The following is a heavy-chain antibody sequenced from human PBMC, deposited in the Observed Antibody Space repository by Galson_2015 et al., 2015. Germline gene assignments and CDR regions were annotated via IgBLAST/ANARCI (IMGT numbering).Heavy chain of an antibody. CDR3: AGELGGTYYFDY. CDR2: INPSGAAT. V-gene: IGHV1-46*04. CDR1: GYTFTNYF. J-gene: IGHJ4*02. D-gene: IGHD3-10*01. Sequence: SVKVSCKASGYTFTNYFIQWVRQAPGQGLEWVGAINPSGAATFYAQKLQGRVTMTRDTPTSTVYVELSSLGSEDTAVYYCAGELGGTYYFDYWGLGTLVIVSS.